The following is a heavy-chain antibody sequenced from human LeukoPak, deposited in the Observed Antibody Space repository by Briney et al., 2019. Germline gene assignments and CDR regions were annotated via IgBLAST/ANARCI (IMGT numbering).Heavy chain of an antibody. V-gene: IGHV3-23*01. Sequence: PGGSLRLSCAASGFTFSSYGMSWVRQAPGKGLKWVSGISGSATSAYYADPVKGRFTISRDNSRNTLSLQMNSLRAEDTAVYYCAKVQIEARPGSSGFDYWGQGTLVTVSS. CDR1: GFTFSSYG. D-gene: IGHD6-6*01. CDR3: AKVQIEARPGSSGFDY. CDR2: ISGSATSA. J-gene: IGHJ4*02.